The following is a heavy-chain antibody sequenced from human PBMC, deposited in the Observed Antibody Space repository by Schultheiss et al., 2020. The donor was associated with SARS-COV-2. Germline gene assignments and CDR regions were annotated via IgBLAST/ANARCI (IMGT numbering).Heavy chain of an antibody. Sequence: ASVKVSCKASGYTFTSYGISWVRQAPGQGLEWMGWISAYNGNTNYAQKLQGRVTMTTDTSTSTVYMELRSLRSDDTALYYCARERIPQRRPYYYYYGMDVWGQGTTVTVSS. J-gene: IGHJ6*02. CDR2: ISAYNGNT. CDR3: ARERIPQRRPYYYYYGMDV. D-gene: IGHD6-25*01. V-gene: IGHV1-18*01. CDR1: GYTFTSYG.